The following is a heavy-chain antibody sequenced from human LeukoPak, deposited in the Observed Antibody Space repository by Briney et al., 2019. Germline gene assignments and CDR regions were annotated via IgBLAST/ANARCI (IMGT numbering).Heavy chain of an antibody. CDR1: GGSISSYY. V-gene: IGHV4-59*08. D-gene: IGHD2-2*01. CDR2: IYYTGST. CDR3: ARLRIGVVPSAMLGDYYFDY. J-gene: IGHJ4*02. Sequence: PSETLSLTCTVSGGSISSYYWSWIRQPPGKGLEWIGYIYYTGSTNYNPSLKSRVTLSLDTSKNQFSLKLTSVTAADTAVYYCARLRIGVVPSAMLGDYYFDYWGQGTLVTVSS.